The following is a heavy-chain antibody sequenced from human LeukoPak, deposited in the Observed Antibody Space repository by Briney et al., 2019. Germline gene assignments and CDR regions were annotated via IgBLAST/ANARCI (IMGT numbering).Heavy chain of an antibody. CDR1: GCTFSNYW. J-gene: IGHJ5*02. CDR3: ARSFPAWFDP. Sequence: GGSLTLSCAASGCTFSNYWRHWFRQAPGKGLVWVSRINSDGMNTSYTDSVKGRFTISLDNAKNTLNLQMTSLRAEDTAVYYCARSFPAWFDPWGQGTLVTVSS. CDR2: INSDGMNT. V-gene: IGHV3-74*01.